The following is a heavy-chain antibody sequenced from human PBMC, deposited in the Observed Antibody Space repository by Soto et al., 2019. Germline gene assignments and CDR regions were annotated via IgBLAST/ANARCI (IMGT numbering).Heavy chain of an antibody. V-gene: IGHV1-8*01. CDR3: ARGRFRRTWFDP. CDR1: GYTFTNYD. J-gene: IGHJ5*02. CDR2: MNPDSGNT. D-gene: IGHD3-16*01. Sequence: QVQLVQSGAEVPKPGASVKVSCKASGYTFTNYDIHWVRQATGQGLEWRGWMNPDSGNTGESKQFQGRVTMTRDTSVSTAYMEMSSLRSEDTAVYYCARGRFRRTWFDPWGQGTLVTVSS.